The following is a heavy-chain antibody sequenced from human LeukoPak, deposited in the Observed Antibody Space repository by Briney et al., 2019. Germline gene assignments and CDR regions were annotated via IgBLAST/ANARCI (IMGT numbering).Heavy chain of an antibody. CDR1: GYTFTSYC. J-gene: IGHJ5*02. V-gene: IGHV1-46*01. CDR2: INPSGGST. Sequence: GASVKVSCKASGYTFTSYCMHWVRQAPGQGLEWMGIINPSGGSTSYAQKFQGRVTMTRDTSTSTVYMELSSLRSEDTAVYYCARGGFPQVPNNWFDPWGQGTLVTVSS. CDR3: ARGGFPQVPNNWFDP.